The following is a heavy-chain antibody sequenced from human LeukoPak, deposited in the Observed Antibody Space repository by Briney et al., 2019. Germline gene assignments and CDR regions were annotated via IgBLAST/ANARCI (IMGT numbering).Heavy chain of an antibody. V-gene: IGHV3-30*02. CDR2: IRYDGSNK. CDR3: AKGKGSSGYYFDY. Sequence: PGGSLRLSCAASGFTFSSYGMHWVRQAPGKGLEWVAFIRYDGSNKYYADSVKGRFTISRDNSKNTLYLQMNSLRAEDTAVYYCAKGKGSSGYYFDYWGQGTLVTVSS. D-gene: IGHD6-6*01. CDR1: GFTFSSYG. J-gene: IGHJ4*02.